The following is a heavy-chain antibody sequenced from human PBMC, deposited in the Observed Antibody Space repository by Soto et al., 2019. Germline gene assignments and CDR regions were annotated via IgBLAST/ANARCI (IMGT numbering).Heavy chain of an antibody. Sequence: QVQLVQSGAEVKKPGASVKVSCKASGYTFTSYGISWVRQAPGQGLGWMGWFSAYNGNTNKAQKLQGRVTMTTDTSTSTAYMELRSLRSDDTAVYYCARDQFDSYGPKGGLDYWGQGTLVTVSS. V-gene: IGHV1-18*01. CDR1: GYTFTSYG. CDR2: FSAYNGNT. D-gene: IGHD5-18*01. CDR3: ARDQFDSYGPKGGLDY. J-gene: IGHJ4*02.